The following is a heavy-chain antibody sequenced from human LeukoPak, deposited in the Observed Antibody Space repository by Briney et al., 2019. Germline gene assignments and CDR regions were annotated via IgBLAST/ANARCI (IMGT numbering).Heavy chain of an antibody. Sequence: PSETLSLTCAVYGGSFSGYYWSWIRQPPGKGLEWIGEINHSGSTNYNPSLKSRDTISVDTSKNQFSLKLSSVTAADTAVYYCARDPRNYENTYYYCGMDVWGQGTTVTVSS. D-gene: IGHD1-7*01. J-gene: IGHJ6*02. CDR3: ARDPRNYENTYYYCGMDV. CDR2: INHSGST. CDR1: GGSFSGYY. V-gene: IGHV4-34*01.